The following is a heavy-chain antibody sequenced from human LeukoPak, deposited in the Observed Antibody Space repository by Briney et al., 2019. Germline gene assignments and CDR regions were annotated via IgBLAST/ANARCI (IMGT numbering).Heavy chain of an antibody. CDR2: IYYSGST. J-gene: IGHJ3*02. D-gene: IGHD6-13*01. CDR3: ARVLGLVSSSWLNDAFDI. V-gene: IGHV4-59*01. CDR1: GGSISSYY. Sequence: PSETLSLTCTVSGGSISSYYWSWIRQPPGKGLEWIGDIYYSGSTNYNPSLTSRVTISVDPSKNQFSLKLSSVTAADTAVYYCARVLGLVSSSWLNDAFDIWGQGTMVTVSS.